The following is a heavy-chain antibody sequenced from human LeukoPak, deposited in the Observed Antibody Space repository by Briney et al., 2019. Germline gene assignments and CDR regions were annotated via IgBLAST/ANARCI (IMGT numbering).Heavy chain of an antibody. D-gene: IGHD2-15*01. CDR2: ISGSGGST. CDR3: AKSPPCSGGSCYTDYYFDY. V-gene: IGHV3-23*01. J-gene: IGHJ4*02. CDR1: GFTFSSYA. Sequence: GGSLRLSCAASGFTFSSYAMSWVRQAPGKGLEWVSAISGSGGSTYYADSVKGRFTISRDNSKNTLYLQMNSLRAEDTAVYYCAKSPPCSGGSCYTDYYFDYWGQGTLVTVSS.